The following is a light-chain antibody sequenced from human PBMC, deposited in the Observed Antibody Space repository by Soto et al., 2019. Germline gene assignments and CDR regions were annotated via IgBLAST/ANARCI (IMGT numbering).Light chain of an antibody. Sequence: EIVMTQSPATRSVSPGERATLSCRASQSVSSNLAWYQQKPGQAPRLLIYGASTRATGIPARFSGSGSGTEFTLTISSLQSEDFAVYYCQQYNNGPLTFGGGTKVDIK. CDR1: QSVSSN. CDR2: GAS. V-gene: IGKV3-15*01. CDR3: QQYNNGPLT. J-gene: IGKJ4*01.